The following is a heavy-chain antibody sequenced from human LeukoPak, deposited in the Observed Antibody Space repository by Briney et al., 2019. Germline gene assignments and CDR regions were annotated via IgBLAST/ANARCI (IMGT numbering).Heavy chain of an antibody. Sequence: KTGGSLRLSCAASGFTFSTYSMNWVRQAPGKGLEWVSSPSSSSTYVYYADSVKGRFTISRDNAKNSLYLQMNSLRAEDTAVYYCARVRCSGGGCFYNFDYWGQGSLVTVSS. CDR1: GFTFSTYS. V-gene: IGHV3-21*01. CDR2: PSSSSTYV. J-gene: IGHJ4*02. CDR3: ARVRCSGGGCFYNFDY. D-gene: IGHD2-15*01.